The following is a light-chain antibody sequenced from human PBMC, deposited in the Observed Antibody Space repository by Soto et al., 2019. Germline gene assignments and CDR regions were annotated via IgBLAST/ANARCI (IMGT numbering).Light chain of an antibody. CDR3: SSYTSSSTQV. Sequence: QPALTQPASVSGSPGQSITIPCTGTSSDVGGYNYVSWYQQHPGKAPKLMIYDVSNRPSGVSNRFSGSKSGNTASLTISGLQAEDEADYYCSSYTSSSTQVFGTGTKVTVL. CDR1: SSDVGGYNY. V-gene: IGLV2-14*01. CDR2: DVS. J-gene: IGLJ1*01.